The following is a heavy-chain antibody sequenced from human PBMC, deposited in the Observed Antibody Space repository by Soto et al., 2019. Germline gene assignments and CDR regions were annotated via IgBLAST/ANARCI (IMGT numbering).Heavy chain of an antibody. CDR3: ARYRSAPGYFAY. J-gene: IGHJ4*02. CDR1: GDSISTYY. CDR2: IYTSGST. D-gene: IGHD6-25*01. V-gene: IGHV4-4*07. Sequence: SETLSLTCTVSGDSISTYYWSWIRQPAGKGLEWIGRIYTSGSTNYNPSLKSRVTVSLDTSKNQFSLKLSSLTAADTAVYYCARYRSAPGYFAYWGQGALVTVSS.